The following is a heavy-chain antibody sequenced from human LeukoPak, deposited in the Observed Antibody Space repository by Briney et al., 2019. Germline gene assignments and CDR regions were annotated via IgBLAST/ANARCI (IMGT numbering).Heavy chain of an antibody. V-gene: IGHV3-23*01. CDR3: ATPSYYDSGGYDY. CDR1: GFTFSSYA. J-gene: IGHJ4*02. Sequence: PGGSLRLSCAASGFTFSSYAMSWVRQAPGKGLEWVSAISGSGGSTYYADSVKGRFTISRDNSKNTLYLQMNSLRAGDTAVYYCATPSYYDSGGYDYWGQGTLVTVSS. CDR2: ISGSGGST. D-gene: IGHD3-22*01.